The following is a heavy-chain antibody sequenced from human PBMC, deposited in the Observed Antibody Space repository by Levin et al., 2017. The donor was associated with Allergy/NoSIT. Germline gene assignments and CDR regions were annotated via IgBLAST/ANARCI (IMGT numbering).Heavy chain of an antibody. Sequence: SETLSLTCTVSGGSISSYYWSWIRQPPGKGLEWIGYIYYSGSTNYNPSLTSRVPISVDTSKNPFSLKLSAVTGAETGVYECARTIAAAGTRWYFDYWGQGTVVTVSS. J-gene: IGHJ4*02. V-gene: IGHV4-59*01. CDR3: ARTIAAAGTRWYFDY. D-gene: IGHD6-13*01. CDR1: GGSISSYY. CDR2: IYYSGST.